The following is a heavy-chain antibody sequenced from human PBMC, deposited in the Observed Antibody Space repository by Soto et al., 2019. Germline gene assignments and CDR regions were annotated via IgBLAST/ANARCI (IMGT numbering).Heavy chain of an antibody. D-gene: IGHD6-19*01. V-gene: IGHV3-23*01. Sequence: EVQLLESGGGLVQPGGSLRLSCAASGFTFSSYAMSWVRQAPGKGLEWVSAISGSGGSTYYADSVKGRFTISRDNSKNTLYLQMNGLRADDTAVYYCAKRIAVAATGGYWGQGTLVTVSS. CDR2: ISGSGGST. CDR1: GFTFSSYA. CDR3: AKRIAVAATGGY. J-gene: IGHJ4*02.